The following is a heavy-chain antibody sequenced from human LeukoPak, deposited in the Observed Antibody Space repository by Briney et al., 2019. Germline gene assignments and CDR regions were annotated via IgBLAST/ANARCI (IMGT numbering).Heavy chain of an antibody. CDR2: INERGGGT. D-gene: IGHD1-26*01. Sequence: GGSLRLSCAASGFTFNTYAMSWVRQAPGKGLEWVSIINERGGGTYYADSVKGRSIVSRDNSKNTLYLQMSSLRGEDTAVYYCAREKEVGFGETIGHWGQGTLVTVSS. CDR1: GFTFNTYA. J-gene: IGHJ4*02. CDR3: AREKEVGFGETIGH. V-gene: IGHV3-23*01.